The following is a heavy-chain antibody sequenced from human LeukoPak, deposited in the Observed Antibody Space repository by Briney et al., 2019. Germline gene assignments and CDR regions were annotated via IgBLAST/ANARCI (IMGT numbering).Heavy chain of an antibody. J-gene: IGHJ4*02. CDR3: ARDIPNYGGNSGLDY. D-gene: IGHD4-23*01. V-gene: IGHV3-48*03. Sequence: GGSLRLSCAASGFTFSSYEMNWVRQAPGKGLEWVSYISSSGSTIYYADSVKGRFTISRDNAKNSLYLQMNSLRAEDTAVYYCARDIPNYGGNSGLDYWGQGTLVTVPS. CDR1: GFTFSSYE. CDR2: ISSSGSTI.